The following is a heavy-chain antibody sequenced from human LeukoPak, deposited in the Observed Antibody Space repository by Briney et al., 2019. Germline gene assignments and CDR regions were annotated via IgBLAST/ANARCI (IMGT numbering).Heavy chain of an antibody. Sequence: GASVKVSCKASGYTFTSYGISWVRQAPGQGLEWMGWINPNSGGTSYAPKFQGRVTMTRDTSINTAYMELNTLRFDDTAMYYCARGRIRGSGSPNWFDPWGQGTLVTVSS. D-gene: IGHD3-10*01. CDR2: INPNSGGT. CDR1: GYTFTSYG. V-gene: IGHV1-2*02. J-gene: IGHJ5*02. CDR3: ARGRIRGSGSPNWFDP.